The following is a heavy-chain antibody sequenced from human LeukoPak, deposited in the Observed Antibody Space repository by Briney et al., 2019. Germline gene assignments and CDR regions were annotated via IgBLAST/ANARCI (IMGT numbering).Heavy chain of an antibody. CDR1: GYTFTSYA. V-gene: IGHV1-18*01. CDR2: ISAYNGNT. J-gene: IGHJ3*02. CDR3: AREKSGSDAFDI. Sequence: GASVKVSCKASGYTFTSYAMNWVRQAPGQGLEWMGWISAYNGNTNYAQKLQGRVTMTTDTSTSTAYMELRSLRSDDTAVYYCAREKSGSDAFDIWGQGTMVTVSS. D-gene: IGHD2-15*01.